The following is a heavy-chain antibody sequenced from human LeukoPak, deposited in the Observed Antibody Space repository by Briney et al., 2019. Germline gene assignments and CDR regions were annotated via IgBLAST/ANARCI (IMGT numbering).Heavy chain of an antibody. CDR3: ARDYEYSSAMCCAT. CDR1: GGTFSIYA. D-gene: IGHD6-6*01. CDR2: IIPIFGTA. Sequence: GASVKLSCKASGGTFSIYAISWGRQAPGEGLEWMGGIIPIFGTANYAQKFQGRVTITTDESTPTGYMEWSSLRSEDTAVHYGARDYEYSSAMCCATWGQGNPVTASS. V-gene: IGHV1-69*05. J-gene: IGHJ5*02.